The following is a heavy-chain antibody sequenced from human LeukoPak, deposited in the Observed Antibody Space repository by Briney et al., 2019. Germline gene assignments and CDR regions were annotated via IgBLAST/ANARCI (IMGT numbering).Heavy chain of an antibody. D-gene: IGHD5-24*01. J-gene: IGHJ4*02. CDR1: GGSISSYH. CDR2: IYYSGST. Sequence: SETLSLTCTVSGGSISSYHWSWIRQPPGKGLEWIGYIYYSGSTNYNPSLKSRVTISVDTSKNQFSLKLSSVTAADTAVYYCARSDGYNSDYFDHWGQGTLVTVSS. V-gene: IGHV4-59*08. CDR3: ARSDGYNSDYFDH.